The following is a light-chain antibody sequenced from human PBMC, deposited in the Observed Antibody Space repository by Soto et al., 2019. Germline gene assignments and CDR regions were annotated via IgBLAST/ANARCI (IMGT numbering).Light chain of an antibody. CDR3: QQSYITPWT. J-gene: IGKJ1*01. Sequence: DIQMTQSPSSLSASLGDRVTITCRASQSISRNLNWYQQKPGRAPKLLIYSVSSFQSGVPSRFSGSGSGTDFTLTISSLQPEDFATYYCQQSYITPWTFGQGTKVDI. CDR2: SVS. V-gene: IGKV1-39*01. CDR1: QSISRN.